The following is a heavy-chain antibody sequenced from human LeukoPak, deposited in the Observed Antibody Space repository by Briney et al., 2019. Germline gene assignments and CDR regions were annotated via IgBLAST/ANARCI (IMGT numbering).Heavy chain of an antibody. CDR2: ISSSSSYI. Sequence: PGGSLRLSCAVSGFTFSDYYMSWIRQAPGKGLEWVSSISSSSSYIYYADSVKGRFTISRDNAKNSLYLQMNSLRAEDTAVYYCARDQITMVRGVIITHYYGMDVWGQGTTVTVSS. V-gene: IGHV3-11*06. D-gene: IGHD3-10*01. J-gene: IGHJ6*02. CDR3: ARDQITMVRGVIITHYYGMDV. CDR1: GFTFSDYY.